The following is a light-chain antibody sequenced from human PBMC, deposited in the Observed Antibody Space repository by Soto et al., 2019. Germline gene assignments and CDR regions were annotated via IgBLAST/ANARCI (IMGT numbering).Light chain of an antibody. V-gene: IGKV3-20*01. CDR2: GAS. Sequence: EIVLTQSPGSLSLSPGERATLSCRARQSVSSSFFAWYQQRPGQAPRLLMYGASSRATGIPERFSGSGSGTDFTLTISRLDPEDFAVYYCQQFDSSVTFGQGTKVEIK. CDR1: QSVSSSF. J-gene: IGKJ1*01. CDR3: QQFDSSVT.